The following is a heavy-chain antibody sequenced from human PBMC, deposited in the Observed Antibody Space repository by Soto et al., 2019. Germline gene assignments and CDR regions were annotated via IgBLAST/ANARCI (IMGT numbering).Heavy chain of an antibody. V-gene: IGHV4-4*02. D-gene: IGHD2-15*01. Sequence: VQLQESGPGLVKPSGTLSLTCTVSGGSISTTNWWSWVRQSPGKGLEWIGEILHIGSTNYNPSLKSRVTISIDNSNTQFSLRLSSVTAADTAFYYCAGGFDIDGLYNGGHPWGQGTLVSVSS. CDR3: AGGFDIDGLYNGGHP. CDR1: GGSISTTNW. J-gene: IGHJ5*02. CDR2: ILHIGST.